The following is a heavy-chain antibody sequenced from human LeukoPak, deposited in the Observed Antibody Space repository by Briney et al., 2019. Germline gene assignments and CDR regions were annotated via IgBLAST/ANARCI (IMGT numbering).Heavy chain of an antibody. CDR3: ARDEQKGGSGFDY. Sequence: GGSLRLSCVASGFTFSSYEMSWVRQAPGKGLEWVSEISGSGTTIFYADSVKGRFTVSRDNAKNSLYLQMNSLRAEDTAVYYCARDEQKGGSGFDYWGQGTLVTVSS. V-gene: IGHV3-48*03. D-gene: IGHD2-15*01. CDR1: GFTFSSYE. J-gene: IGHJ4*02. CDR2: ISGSGTTI.